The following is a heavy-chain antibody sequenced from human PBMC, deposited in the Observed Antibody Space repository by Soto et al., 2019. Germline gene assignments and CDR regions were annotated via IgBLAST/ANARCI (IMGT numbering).Heavy chain of an antibody. J-gene: IGHJ4*02. Sequence: PGGSLRLSCAASGFTFSSYAMSWVRQAAGKGLEWVSAISGSGGSTYYADSVKGRFTISRDNSKNTLYLQMNSLRVEDTAVYYCALCLNYYDSSGTQTYFDYWGQGTLVTVSS. CDR3: ALCLNYYDSSGTQTYFDY. CDR1: GFTFSSYA. CDR2: ISGSGGST. D-gene: IGHD3-22*01. V-gene: IGHV3-23*01.